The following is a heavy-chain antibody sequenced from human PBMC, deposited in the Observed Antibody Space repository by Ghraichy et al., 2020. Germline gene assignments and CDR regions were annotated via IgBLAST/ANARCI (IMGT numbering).Heavy chain of an antibody. CDR1: GFSVSSNY. CDR2: IFSGGST. V-gene: IGHV3-53*01. D-gene: IGHD3-9*01. CDR3: AIDRTGSYDSLTGYYRVDAFDM. Sequence: GGSLRLSCAASGFSVSSNYMSWVRQAPGKGLEWVSIIFSGGSTYYANSVKGRFTISRDNSKNTLYLQMNSLIAEDTAVYYCAIDRTGSYDSLTGYYRVDAFDMWGQGTLVTVSS. J-gene: IGHJ3*02.